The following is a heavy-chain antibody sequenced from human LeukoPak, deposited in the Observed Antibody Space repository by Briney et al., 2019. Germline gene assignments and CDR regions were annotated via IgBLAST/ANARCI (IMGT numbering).Heavy chain of an antibody. V-gene: IGHV3-7*01. J-gene: IGHJ4*02. CDR3: ARLGYCTNGVCFLGPDF. D-gene: IGHD2-8*01. CDR1: GFTFSSYW. CDR2: IKQDGSEK. Sequence: GGSLRLSCAASGFTFSSYWMSWVRQAPGKGLEWVANIKQDGSEKYYVDSVKGRFTISRDNAKNSLYLQMNSLRAEDTAVYYCARLGYCTNGVCFLGPDFWGQGTLVTVSS.